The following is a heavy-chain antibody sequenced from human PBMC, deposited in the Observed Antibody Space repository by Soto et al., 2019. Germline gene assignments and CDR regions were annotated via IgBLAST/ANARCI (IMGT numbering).Heavy chain of an antibody. CDR2: IYYSGST. Sequence: SETLSLTCTVSGGSISSYYWSWIRQPPGKGLEWIGSIYYSGSTYYNPSLKSRVTISVDASKNQISLQVRSATAADAAVYYCARDLKEYCSDGKCNWFDPWGQGTLVTVSS. J-gene: IGHJ5*02. CDR3: ARDLKEYCSDGKCNWFDP. D-gene: IGHD2-15*01. CDR1: GGSISSYY. V-gene: IGHV4-59*01.